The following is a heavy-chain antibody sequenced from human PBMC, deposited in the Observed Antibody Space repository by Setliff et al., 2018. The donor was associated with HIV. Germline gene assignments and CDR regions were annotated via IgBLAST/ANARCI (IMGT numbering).Heavy chain of an antibody. J-gene: IGHJ6*03. D-gene: IGHD2-15*01. CDR1: GGSINNYQ. Sequence: PSETLSLTCTVSGVSGGSINNYQWSWIRQPPGKGLEWIGYIYTSGSSNYNPSLKSRVTISGDTSKRQFSLKMSSVTAADTAMYYCAREYYRSGGYYSGWKYYYMDVWGKGTTVTVSS. CDR3: AREYYRSGGYYSGWKYYYMDV. CDR2: IYTSGSS. V-gene: IGHV4-4*08.